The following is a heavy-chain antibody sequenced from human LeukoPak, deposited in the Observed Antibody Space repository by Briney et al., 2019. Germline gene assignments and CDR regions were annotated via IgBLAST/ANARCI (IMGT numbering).Heavy chain of an antibody. CDR1: GYTFTGYY. D-gene: IGHD2-2*01. V-gene: IGHV1-2*02. CDR3: ARDFPYCSSTSCYAWSISGSDY. CDR2: INPNSGGT. Sequence: ASVKVSCKASGYTFTGYYMHWVRQAPGQGLEWMGWINPNSGGTNYAQKFQGRVTMTRDTSISTAYMELSRLRSDDTAVYYCARDFPYCSSTSCYAWSISGSDYWGQGTLVTVSS. J-gene: IGHJ4*02.